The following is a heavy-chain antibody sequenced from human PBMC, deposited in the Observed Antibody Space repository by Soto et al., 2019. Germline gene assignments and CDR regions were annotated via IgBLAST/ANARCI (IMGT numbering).Heavy chain of an antibody. V-gene: IGHV4-39*01. D-gene: IGHD3-3*01. CDR1: GGSISSSSYY. Sequence: PSETLSLTCTVSGGSISSSSYYWGWIRQPPGKGLEWIGSIYYSGSTYYNPSLKSRVTISVDTSKNQFSLKLSSVTAADTAVYYCARHRDFWVYYFDYWGQGTLVTVPQ. CDR2: IYYSGST. CDR3: ARHRDFWVYYFDY. J-gene: IGHJ4*02.